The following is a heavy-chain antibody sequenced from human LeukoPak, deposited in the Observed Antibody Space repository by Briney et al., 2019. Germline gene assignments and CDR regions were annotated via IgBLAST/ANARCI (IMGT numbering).Heavy chain of an antibody. J-gene: IGHJ4*02. CDR2: ISSSSSYI. V-gene: IGHV3-21*01. CDR3: RGYCSSTSCPGDY. CDR1: GLAFSSYS. Sequence: KTGGSLRLSCAVSGLAFSSYSMNWVRQAPGKGLEWVSSISSSSSYIYYADSVKGRFTISRDNAENSLYLQMNSLRAEDTAVYYCRGYCSSTSCPGDYWGQGTLVTVSS. D-gene: IGHD2-2*01.